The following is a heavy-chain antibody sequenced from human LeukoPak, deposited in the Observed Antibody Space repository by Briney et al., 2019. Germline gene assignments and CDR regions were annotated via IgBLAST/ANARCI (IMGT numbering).Heavy chain of an antibody. CDR1: GFTFENYA. J-gene: IGHJ4*02. D-gene: IGHD3-22*01. Sequence: GGSLRLSCAASGFTFENYAMSWARQAPGKGLEWVAAVSGSAGSIYYADSVKGRFTVSRDNSKNTLYLEMNSLRAEDTALYYCARHGTASDTTGYFFWHWGQGTLVTVSS. CDR3: ARHGTASDTTGYFFWH. CDR2: VSGSAGSI. V-gene: IGHV3-23*01.